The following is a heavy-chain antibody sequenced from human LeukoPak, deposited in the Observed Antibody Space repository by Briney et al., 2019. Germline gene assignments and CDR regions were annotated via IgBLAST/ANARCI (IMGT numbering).Heavy chain of an antibody. CDR2: IYYSGST. V-gene: IGHV4-39*07. Sequence: SETLSLTCTVSGGSISSSSYYWGWIRQPPGKGLEWIGSIYYSGSTYYNPSLKSRVTISVDTSKNQFSLKLSSVTAADTAVYYCARGGPKTYYYDSSGYYPIDYWGQGTLVTVSS. CDR3: ARGGPKTYYYDSSGYYPIDY. J-gene: IGHJ4*02. CDR1: GGSISSSSYY. D-gene: IGHD3-22*01.